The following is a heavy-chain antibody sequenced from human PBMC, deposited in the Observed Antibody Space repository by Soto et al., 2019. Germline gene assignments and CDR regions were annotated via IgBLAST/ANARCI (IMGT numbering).Heavy chain of an antibody. D-gene: IGHD3-10*01. J-gene: IGHJ6*02. CDR2: IISTFGTG. Sequence: QVLLVQSGPEVKKPGSSVKVSCKASGGTFNNYAINWVRQAPGKGLEWMGWIISTFGTGNHAKQFQGRVTSTANESTTTTYMELNRLRSEDTAIYYCASFDGTLVLRGRSSPHEIDLWGQEPTLIVSS. CDR1: GGTFNNYA. V-gene: IGHV1-69*01. CDR3: ASFDGTLVLRGRSSPHEIDL.